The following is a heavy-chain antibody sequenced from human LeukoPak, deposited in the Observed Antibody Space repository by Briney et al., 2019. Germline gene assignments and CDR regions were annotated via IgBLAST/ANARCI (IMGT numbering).Heavy chain of an antibody. D-gene: IGHD1-1*01. CDR2: INTDGSSR. CDR3: ARGFLQLTPYYFDY. CDR1: GFTFSSYW. Sequence: PGGSLRLSCAASGFTFSSYWMHWVRQAPGKGLVWVSRINTDGSSRSYADSVKGRFTISRDNSKNTLYLQMDSLRVDDTGIYYCARGFLQLTPYYFDYWGQGALVTVSS. V-gene: IGHV3-74*01. J-gene: IGHJ4*02.